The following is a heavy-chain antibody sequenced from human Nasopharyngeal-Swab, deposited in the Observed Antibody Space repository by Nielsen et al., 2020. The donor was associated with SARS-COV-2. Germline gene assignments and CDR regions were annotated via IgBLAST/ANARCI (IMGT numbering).Heavy chain of an antibody. V-gene: IGHV3-21*01. CDR1: GFTFSSYS. J-gene: IGHJ4*02. D-gene: IGHD3-9*01. Sequence: GGSLRFSCAASGFTFSSYSMNWVRQAPGKGLEWVSSISSSSSYIYYADSVKGRFTISRDNAKNSLYLQMNSLRAEDTAVYYCARARYFDWLLWYWGQGTLVTVSS. CDR3: ARARYFDWLLWY. CDR2: ISSSSSYI.